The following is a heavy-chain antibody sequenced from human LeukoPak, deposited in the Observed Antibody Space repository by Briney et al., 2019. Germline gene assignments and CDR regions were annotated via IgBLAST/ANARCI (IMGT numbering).Heavy chain of an antibody. CDR2: IYYSGST. D-gene: IGHD4-11*01. Sequence: PSETLSLTCTVSGGSISSSSYYWGWIRQPPGKGLEWIGSIYYSGSTYYNPSLKSRVTISVDTSKNQFSLKLSSVTAADTAVYYCARDRGDEVLGYSNSDEYYYYYMDVWGKGTTVTVSS. J-gene: IGHJ6*03. CDR1: GGSISSSSYY. CDR3: ARDRGDEVLGYSNSDEYYYYYMDV. V-gene: IGHV4-39*07.